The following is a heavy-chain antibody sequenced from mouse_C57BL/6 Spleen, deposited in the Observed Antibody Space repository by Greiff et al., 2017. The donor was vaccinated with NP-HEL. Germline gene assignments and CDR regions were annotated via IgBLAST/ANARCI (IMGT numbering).Heavy chain of an antibody. J-gene: IGHJ2*01. CDR2: ISYDGSN. CDR3: ARAGRVFDY. Sequence: EVQLQESGPGLVKPSQSLSFTCSVTGYSITSGYYWNWIRQFPGNKLEWMGYISYDGSNNYNPSLKNRISITRDTSKNQFFLKLNSVTTEDTATYYCARAGRVFDYWGQGTTLTVSS. CDR1: GYSITSGYY. V-gene: IGHV3-6*01. D-gene: IGHD4-1*01.